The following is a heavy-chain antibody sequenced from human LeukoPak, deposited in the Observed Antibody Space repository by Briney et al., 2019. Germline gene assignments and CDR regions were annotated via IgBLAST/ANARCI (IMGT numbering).Heavy chain of an antibody. CDR1: GFTFSSYA. J-gene: IGHJ3*02. D-gene: IGHD3-22*01. Sequence: PGGSLRLSCAASGFTFSSYAMSWVRQAPGKGLEWVSAISGSGGSTYYADSVKGRFTISRDNSKNTLYLQMNSLRAEDTAVYYCATRYYYDSSGYPFKRYYDAFDIWGQGTMVTVSS. CDR2: ISGSGGST. CDR3: ATRYYYDSSGYPFKRYYDAFDI. V-gene: IGHV3-23*01.